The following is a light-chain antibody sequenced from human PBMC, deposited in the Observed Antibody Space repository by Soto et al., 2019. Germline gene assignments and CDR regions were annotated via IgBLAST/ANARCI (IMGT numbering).Light chain of an antibody. CDR3: QQYNNWPPN. Sequence: EIVMTQPPATLSVSPGERATLSCRASQSVSSSLAWYQQKPGQAPRLLIYGASTRATGVPARFSGSGSGTEFTLTVSSLQSEDIAVYFCQQYNNWPPNFGQGTRLEIK. CDR2: GAS. CDR1: QSVSSS. V-gene: IGKV3-15*01. J-gene: IGKJ5*01.